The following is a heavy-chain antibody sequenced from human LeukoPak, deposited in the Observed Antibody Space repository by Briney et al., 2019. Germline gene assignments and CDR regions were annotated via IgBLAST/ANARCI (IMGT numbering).Heavy chain of an antibody. V-gene: IGHV1-8*01. CDR1: GYTFTSYD. Sequence: ASVKVSCKASGYTFTSYDINWVRQATGQGLEWMGWMNPNSGNTGYAQKFQGRVTMTRNTSISTAYMELSRLRSDDTAVYYCARYSSFYYMDVWGKGTTVTVSS. D-gene: IGHD6-6*01. CDR2: MNPNSGNT. J-gene: IGHJ6*03. CDR3: ARYSSFYYMDV.